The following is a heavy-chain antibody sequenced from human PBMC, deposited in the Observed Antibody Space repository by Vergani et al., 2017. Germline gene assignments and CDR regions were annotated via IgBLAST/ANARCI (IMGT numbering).Heavy chain of an antibody. CDR3: AKAGYDSSGYYFDY. Sequence: EVQLVESGGGLVQPGGSLRLSCAASGFTFSSYWMHWVRQAPGKGLVWVSRINSDGSSTSYADSVKGRFTISRDNSKNTLYLQMNSLRAEDTAVYYCAKAGYDSSGYYFDYWGQGTLVTVSS. CDR1: GFTFSSYW. CDR2: INSDGSST. V-gene: IGHV3-74*01. D-gene: IGHD3-22*01. J-gene: IGHJ4*02.